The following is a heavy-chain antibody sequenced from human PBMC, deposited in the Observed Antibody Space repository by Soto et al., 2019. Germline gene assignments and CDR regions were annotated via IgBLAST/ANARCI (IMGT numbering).Heavy chain of an antibody. Sequence: EVQLLESGGGLVQPGGSLRLSCAASGFTFSSYAMSWVRQAPGKELEWVSAISGSGGSTYYADSVKGRFTISRDNSKNTLYLPMNSLRAEDTAVYYCATRWHGDSRLLAYWGQGTLVTVSS. D-gene: IGHD4-17*01. CDR1: GFTFSSYA. CDR2: ISGSGGST. V-gene: IGHV3-23*01. J-gene: IGHJ4*02. CDR3: ATRWHGDSRLLAY.